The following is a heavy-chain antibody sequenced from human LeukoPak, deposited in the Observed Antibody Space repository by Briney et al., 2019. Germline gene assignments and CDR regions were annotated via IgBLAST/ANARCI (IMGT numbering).Heavy chain of an antibody. CDR1: GFTFSDYY. D-gene: IGHD6-6*01. CDR2: ISSSGSTI. J-gene: IGHJ4*02. Sequence: PGGSLRLSCAASGFTFSDYYMSWIRQAPGKGLEWVSYISSSGSTIYYADSVKGRFTISRDNAKNSLYLQMNSLRAEDTAVYYCARDSEYSSPIFDYWGQGTLVTVSS. V-gene: IGHV3-11*04. CDR3: ARDSEYSSPIFDY.